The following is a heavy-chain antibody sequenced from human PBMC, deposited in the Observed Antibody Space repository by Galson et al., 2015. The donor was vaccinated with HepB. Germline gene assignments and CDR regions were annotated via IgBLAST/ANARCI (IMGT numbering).Heavy chain of an antibody. D-gene: IGHD5-12*01. CDR3: ARDGLVTGDY. J-gene: IGHJ4*02. Sequence: SVKVSCKASGYTFTNYGIGWVRQAPGQGLEWMGWISAYNGNTNYAQKFQDRVTMTTDTSTTTAYMELRSLTSDDTAVYYCARDGLVTGDYWGQGTLVTVSS. V-gene: IGHV1-18*01. CDR1: GYTFTNYG. CDR2: ISAYNGNT.